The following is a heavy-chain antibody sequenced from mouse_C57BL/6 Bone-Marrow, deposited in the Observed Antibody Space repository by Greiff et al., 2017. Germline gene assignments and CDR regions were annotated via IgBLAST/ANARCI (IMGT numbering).Heavy chain of an antibody. V-gene: IGHV1-72*01. CDR1: GYTFTSYW. CDR3: ARSYYYGWYFDV. D-gene: IGHD1-1*01. Sequence: QVQLQQPGAELVKPGASVKLSCKASGYTFTSYWMHWVKQRPGRGLEWIGRIDPNSGGTKYNEKFKSKATLTVDKPSSTAYMQLSSLTSGDSAVYYCARSYYYGWYFDVWGTGTTVTVSS. CDR2: IDPNSGGT. J-gene: IGHJ1*03.